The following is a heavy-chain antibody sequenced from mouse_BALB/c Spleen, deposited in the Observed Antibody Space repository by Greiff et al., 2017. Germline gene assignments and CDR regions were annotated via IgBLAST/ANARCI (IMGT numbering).Heavy chain of an antibody. CDR1: GFTFSSYA. Sequence: DVHLVESGGGLVKPGGSLKLSCAASGFTFSSYAMSWVRQSPEKRLEWVAEISSGGSYTYYPDTVTGRFTISRDNAKNTLYLEMSSLRSEDTAMYYCARDRGTHYGSSYNWYFDVWGAGTTVTVSS. CDR3: ARDRGTHYGSSYNWYFDV. CDR2: ISSGGSYT. D-gene: IGHD1-1*01. J-gene: IGHJ1*01. V-gene: IGHV5-9-4*01.